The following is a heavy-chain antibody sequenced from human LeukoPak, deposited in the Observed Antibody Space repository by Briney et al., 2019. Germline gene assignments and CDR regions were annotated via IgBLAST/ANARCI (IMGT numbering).Heavy chain of an antibody. V-gene: IGHV4-38-2*02. CDR2: IYHSGST. D-gene: IGHD6-6*01. CDR1: GYSISSGYY. Sequence: PSETLSLTCTVSGYSISSGYYWGWIRQPPGKGLEWIGSIYHSGSTYYNPSLKSRVTISVDTSKNQFSLKLSSVTAADTAVYYCASLRGLYSSSPIDYWGQGTLVTVSS. J-gene: IGHJ4*02. CDR3: ASLRGLYSSSPIDY.